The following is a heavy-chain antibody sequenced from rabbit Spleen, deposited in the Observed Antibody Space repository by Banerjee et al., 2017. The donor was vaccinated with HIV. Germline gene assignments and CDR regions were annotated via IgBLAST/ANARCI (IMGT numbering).Heavy chain of an antibody. CDR3: ARSPGVSVSVGYGL. CDR1: GFSFSEKEV. D-gene: IGHD3-1*01. J-gene: IGHJ6*01. V-gene: IGHV1S45*01. CDR2: IDTGTGSA. Sequence: QEQLEESGGGLVKPEGSLTLTCKASGFSFSEKEVMCWVRQAPGKGLEWIGCIDTGTGSAYYASWVKGRFTVSKTSSTTVTLQMTSLTAADTATYFCARSPGVSVSVGYGLWGPGTLVTVS.